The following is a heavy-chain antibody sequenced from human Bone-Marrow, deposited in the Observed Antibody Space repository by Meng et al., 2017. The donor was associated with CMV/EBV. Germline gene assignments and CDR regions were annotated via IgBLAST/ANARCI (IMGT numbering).Heavy chain of an antibody. CDR2: ISGGST. CDR3: AKGGGGHSSGWYGALDY. V-gene: IGHV3-38-3*01. Sequence: GESLKISCAASGFTVSSNEMSWVRQAPGKGLEWVSSISGGSTYYADSRKGRFTISRDNSKNTLYLQMNSLRAEDTAVYYCAKGGGGHSSGWYGALDYWGQGTLVTVSS. J-gene: IGHJ4*02. D-gene: IGHD6-19*01. CDR1: GFTVSSNE.